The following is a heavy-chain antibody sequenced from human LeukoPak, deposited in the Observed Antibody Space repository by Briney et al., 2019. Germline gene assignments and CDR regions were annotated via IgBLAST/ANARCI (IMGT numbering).Heavy chain of an antibody. V-gene: IGHV7-4-1*02. CDR2: INTNTGNP. D-gene: IGHD3-22*01. CDR3: ARVGDYYDSSGLFDY. J-gene: IGHJ4*02. Sequence: GGSLRLSCAASGYTFTSYAMNWVRQAPGQGLEWMGWINTNTGNPTYAQGFTGRFVFSLDTSVSTAYLQISSLKAEDTAVYYCARVGDYYDSSGLFDYWGQGTLVTVSS. CDR1: GYTFTSYA.